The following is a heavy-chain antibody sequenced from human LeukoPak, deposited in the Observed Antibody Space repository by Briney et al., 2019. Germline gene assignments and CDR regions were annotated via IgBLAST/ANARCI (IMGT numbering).Heavy chain of an antibody. CDR2: ISSSGSFI. CDR3: ASYGDYNDAFNI. Sequence: GGSLRLSCAASGFTFSSYSMNWVRQAPGKGLEWVSSISSSGSFIYYADSVKGRFTISRDNAKNSLYLQMNSLRAEDTAVYYCASYGDYNDAFNIWGQGTMVTVSS. CDR1: GFTFSSYS. J-gene: IGHJ3*02. D-gene: IGHD4-17*01. V-gene: IGHV3-21*01.